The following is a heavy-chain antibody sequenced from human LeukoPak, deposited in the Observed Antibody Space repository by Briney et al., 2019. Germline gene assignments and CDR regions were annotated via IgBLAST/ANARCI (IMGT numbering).Heavy chain of an antibody. J-gene: IGHJ5*02. CDR1: GGSISSYY. Sequence: KSSETLSLTCTVSGGSISSYYWSWLRQPPGKGLEWIGYIYYSGSTNYNPSLKSRVTISVDTSKNQFSLKLSSVTAADTAVYYCARAGDSSSSGGFDPWGQGTLVTVSS. CDR3: ARAGDSSSSGGFDP. D-gene: IGHD6-6*01. CDR2: IYYSGST. V-gene: IGHV4-59*01.